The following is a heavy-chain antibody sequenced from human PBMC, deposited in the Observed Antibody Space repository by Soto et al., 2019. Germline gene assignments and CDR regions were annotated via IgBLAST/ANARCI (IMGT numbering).Heavy chain of an antibody. D-gene: IGHD2-2*01. J-gene: IGHJ6*02. V-gene: IGHV3-23*01. CDR3: AKDLEDIVVVPPALSHRYYYGMDV. CDR1: GFTFRNYA. Sequence: PGGSLRLSCAATGFTFRNYAMSWVRQAPGKGLEWVSVIRSSGASIYYADSVKGRFTVSRDNSKNTMYLQMRSLRADDTAVYYCAKDLEDIVVVPPALSHRYYYGMDVWGQGTTVTSP. CDR2: IRSSGASI.